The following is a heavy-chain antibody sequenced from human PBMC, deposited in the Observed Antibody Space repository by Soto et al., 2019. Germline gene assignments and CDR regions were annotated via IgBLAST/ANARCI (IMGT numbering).Heavy chain of an antibody. CDR3: ARGGHSATVTTSYYYYMDV. CDR2: IYYSGST. J-gene: IGHJ6*03. Sequence: SETLSLTCTVSGGSISSYYWSWIRQPPGKGLEWIGYIYYSGSTNYNPSLKNRVTISVDTSKNQFSLKLSSVTAADTAVYYCARGGHSATVTTSYYYYMDVWGKGTTVTVSS. CDR1: GGSISSYY. V-gene: IGHV4-59*01. D-gene: IGHD4-4*01.